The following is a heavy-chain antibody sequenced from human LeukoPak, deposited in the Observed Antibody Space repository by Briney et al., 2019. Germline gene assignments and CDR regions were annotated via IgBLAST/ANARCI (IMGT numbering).Heavy chain of an antibody. D-gene: IGHD6-13*01. CDR1: GGSISSYY. V-gene: IGHV4-59*01. CDR2: IYYSGST. CDR3: AGASSSWYYFDY. Sequence: SETLFLTCTVSGGSISSYYRSWIRQPPGKGLEWIGYIYYSGSTNYNPSLKSRVTISVDTSKNQFSLKLSSVTAADAAVYYCAGASSSWYYFDYWGQGTLVTVSS. J-gene: IGHJ4*02.